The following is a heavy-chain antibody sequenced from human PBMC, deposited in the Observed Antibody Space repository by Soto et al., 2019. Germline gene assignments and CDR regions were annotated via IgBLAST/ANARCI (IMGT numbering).Heavy chain of an antibody. CDR2: IYYSGST. CDR3: ARDQGTNYGMDV. J-gene: IGHJ6*02. CDR1: GGSISSGDYY. V-gene: IGHV4-30-4*01. Sequence: PSETLSLTCTVSGGSISSGDYYWSWIRQRPGKGLEWIGYIYYSGSTYYNPSLKSRVTISVDTSKNQFSLKLSSVTAADTAVYYCARDQGTNYGMDVWGQGTTVTVSS.